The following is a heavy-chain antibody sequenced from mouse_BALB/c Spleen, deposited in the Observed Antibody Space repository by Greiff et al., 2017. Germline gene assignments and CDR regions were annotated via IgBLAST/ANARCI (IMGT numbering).Heavy chain of an antibody. CDR3: ARGNDYDDYAMDY. D-gene: IGHD2-4*01. CDR2: IWAGGST. CDR1: GFSLTSYG. J-gene: IGHJ4*01. V-gene: IGHV2-9*02. Sequence: VQGVESGPGLVAPSQSLSITCTVSGFSLTSYGVHWVRQPPGKGLEWLGVIWAGGSTNYNSALMSRLSISKDNSKSQVFLKMNSLQTDDTAMYYCARGNDYDDYAMDYWGQGTSVTVSS.